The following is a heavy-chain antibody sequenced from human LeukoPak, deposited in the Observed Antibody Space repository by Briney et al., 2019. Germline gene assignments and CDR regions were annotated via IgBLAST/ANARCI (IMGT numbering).Heavy chain of an antibody. CDR2: IYYSGST. J-gene: IGHJ5*02. D-gene: IGHD6-13*01. CDR3: ARDYTEQQLPPPGWFDP. Sequence: TSETLSLTCTVSGGSISSYYWSWIRQPPGKGLEWIGYIYYSGSTNYNPSLKSRVTISVDTSKNQFSLKLSSVTAADTAVYYCARDYTEQQLPPPGWFDPWGQGTLVTVSS. CDR1: GGSISSYY. V-gene: IGHV4-59*12.